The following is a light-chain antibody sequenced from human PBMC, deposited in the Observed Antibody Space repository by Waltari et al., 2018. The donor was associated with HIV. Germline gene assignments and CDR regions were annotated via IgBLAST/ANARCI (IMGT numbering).Light chain of an antibody. Sequence: IVLTQSPLSLPVIPGEPASLSCRSSQSLLHSSGFYYLDWYLQKPGQSPQLLIYLGSPRASGVSDRFSGGGSGTHFTLNVTRVEADDVGIYFCMQSLQIPPTFGGGTKV. V-gene: IGKV2-28*01. CDR3: MQSLQIPPT. J-gene: IGKJ4*01. CDR2: LGS. CDR1: QSLLHSSGFYY.